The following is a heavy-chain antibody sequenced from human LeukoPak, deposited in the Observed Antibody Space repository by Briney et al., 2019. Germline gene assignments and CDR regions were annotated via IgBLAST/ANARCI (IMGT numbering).Heavy chain of an antibody. CDR1: GFTFSSYG. D-gene: IGHD6-13*01. V-gene: IGHV3-23*01. J-gene: IGHJ3*02. Sequence: GGSLRLSCAASGFTFSSYGMHWVRQAPGKGLEWVSTISGSGGNTYYADSVKGRFTISRDNSKNTLYLQMNSLRAEDTAVYYCAKDLNPIAAAAYDAFDIWGQGTMVTVSS. CDR3: AKDLNPIAAAAYDAFDI. CDR2: ISGSGGNT.